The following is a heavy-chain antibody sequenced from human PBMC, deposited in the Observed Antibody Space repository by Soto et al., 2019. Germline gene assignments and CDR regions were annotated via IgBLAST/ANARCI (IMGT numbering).Heavy chain of an antibody. J-gene: IGHJ6*02. V-gene: IGHV3-53*01. CDR3: ARVSPTATDDTYYYSGLDV. Sequence: EVQLVESGGGLIQPGGSLRLSCAASGFTVSSSNMNWVRQTPGKGLECVSVIYRGGSTYFADSVKGRFTISRDNSKNTLYLQMNSLRAEDTAVYYCARVSPTATDDTYYYSGLDVWGQGTTVNVSS. D-gene: IGHD5-18*01. CDR1: GFTVSSSN. CDR2: IYRGGST.